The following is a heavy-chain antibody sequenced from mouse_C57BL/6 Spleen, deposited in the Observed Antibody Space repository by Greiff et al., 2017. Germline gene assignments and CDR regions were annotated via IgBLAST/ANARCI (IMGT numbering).Heavy chain of an antibody. V-gene: IGHV5-4*01. CDR2: ISDGGSYT. CDR1: GFTFSSYA. CDR3: ARDGGGRGYYFDY. D-gene: IGHD3-3*01. J-gene: IGHJ2*01. Sequence: EVKLMESGGGLVKPGGSLKLSCAASGFTFSSYAMSWVRQTPEKRLEWVATISDGGSYTYYPDNVKGRFTISRDNAKNNLYLQMSHLKSEDTAMYYCARDGGGRGYYFDYWGQSTTLTVSS.